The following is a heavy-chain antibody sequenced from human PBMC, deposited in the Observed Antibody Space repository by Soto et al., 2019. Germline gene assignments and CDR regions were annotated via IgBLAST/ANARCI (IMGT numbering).Heavy chain of an antibody. J-gene: IGHJ5*02. CDR1: GDSVSSNSAA. CDR2: TYYRSKYYN. D-gene: IGHD5-12*01. V-gene: IGHV6-1*01. Sequence: SQTLSLTCVISGDSVSSNSAAWNWIRQSPSRGLEWLGRTYYRSKYYNDYAVSVKSRITINPDTSKNQFSLQLNSVTPEDTAVYFCAKGDNLGPKTGYAFDPWGQGIMVTVSS. CDR3: AKGDNLGPKTGYAFDP.